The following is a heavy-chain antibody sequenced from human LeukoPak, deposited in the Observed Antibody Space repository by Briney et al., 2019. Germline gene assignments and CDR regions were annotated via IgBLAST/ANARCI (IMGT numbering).Heavy chain of an antibody. CDR1: GSTFTNFG. CDR2: ISAYNGHT. Sequence: GASVEVSCGASGSTFTNFGIRWVREAPGQGFEWRGWISAYNGHTNYAQKFQGRVTMTTDTPTSTAYMEVRSLRSEDTAVYYRARDGHRRYYYDSSGREDAFDIWGQGTMVTVSA. D-gene: IGHD3-22*01. V-gene: IGHV1-18*01. J-gene: IGHJ3*02. CDR3: ARDGHRRYYYDSSGREDAFDI.